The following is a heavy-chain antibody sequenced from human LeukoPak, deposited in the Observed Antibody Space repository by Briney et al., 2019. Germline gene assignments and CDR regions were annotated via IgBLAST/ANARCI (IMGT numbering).Heavy chain of an antibody. CDR2: IYYSGST. V-gene: IGHV4-59*08. CDR3: ARHGGVVRGQGSDAFDI. CDR1: GGSISSYY. D-gene: IGHD3-10*01. Sequence: SQTLSLTCTVSGGSISSYYWSWIRQPPWKGLEWIGNIYYSGSTKYNPSLKSRVTISLDTSKNQFSLKLTSVTAADTAVYYCARHGGVVRGQGSDAFDIXGQGTMVXVSS. J-gene: IGHJ3*02.